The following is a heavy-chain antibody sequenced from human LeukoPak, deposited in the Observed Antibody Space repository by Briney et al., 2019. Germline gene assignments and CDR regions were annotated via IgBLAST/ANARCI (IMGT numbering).Heavy chain of an antibody. J-gene: IGHJ3*01. CDR2: ISGSDAGT. Sequence: PGGSLRLSCAASGFTFNNYAMSWVRQAPGKGLEWVSAISGSDAGTYYADSVKGRFTISRDNSKNTLYLQMNSLRAEDTAVYYCAKEGYYDSSGELSWGQGTMVTVSS. CDR3: AKEGYYDSSGELS. CDR1: GFTFNNYA. D-gene: IGHD3-22*01. V-gene: IGHV3-23*01.